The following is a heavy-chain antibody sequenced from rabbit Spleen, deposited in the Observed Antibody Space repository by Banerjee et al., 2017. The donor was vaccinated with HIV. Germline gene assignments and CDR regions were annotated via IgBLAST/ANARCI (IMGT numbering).Heavy chain of an antibody. J-gene: IGHJ4*01. CDR2: IEPIFGNT. V-gene: IGHV1S47*01. CDR3: VRDQAGDGDYGPYYLNL. Sequence: QEQLVESGGGLVQPGGSLKLSCKASEFDFSNYGVSWVRQAPGKGLEWIGYIEPIFGNTYYANWVNGRFTISSHNAPNTLYLELSSLTAADTATYFCVRDQAGDGDYGPYYLNLWGQGTLVTVS. CDR1: EFDFSNYG. D-gene: IGHD2-1*01.